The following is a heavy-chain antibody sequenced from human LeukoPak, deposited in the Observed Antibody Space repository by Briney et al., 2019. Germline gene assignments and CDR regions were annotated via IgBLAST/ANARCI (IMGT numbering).Heavy chain of an antibody. CDR3: ARDLDIAAAGNYFDY. V-gene: IGHV3-7*01. CDR1: GFTFSSYW. Sequence: PGGSLRLSCAASGFTFSSYWMSWVRQAPGKGLEWVANIKQDGSEKYYVDSAKGRFTISRDNAKNSLYLQMNSLRAEDTAVYYCARDLDIAAAGNYFDYWGQGTLVTVSS. J-gene: IGHJ4*02. D-gene: IGHD6-13*01. CDR2: IKQDGSEK.